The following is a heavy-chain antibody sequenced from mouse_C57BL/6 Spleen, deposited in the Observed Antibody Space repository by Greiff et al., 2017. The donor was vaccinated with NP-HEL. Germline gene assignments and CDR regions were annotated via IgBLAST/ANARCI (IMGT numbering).Heavy chain of an antibody. CDR1: GYTFTDYY. CDR2: INPYNGGT. D-gene: IGHD1-1*01. Sequence: EVQLQQSGPVLVKPGASVKMSCKASGYTFTDYYMNWVKQSHGKSLEWIGVINPYNGGTSYNQKFKGKATLTVDKSSSTAYMELNSLTSEDSAVYECARYYDGSTYAIDYWGQGTSVTVSS. CDR3: ARYYDGSTYAIDY. J-gene: IGHJ4*01. V-gene: IGHV1-19*01.